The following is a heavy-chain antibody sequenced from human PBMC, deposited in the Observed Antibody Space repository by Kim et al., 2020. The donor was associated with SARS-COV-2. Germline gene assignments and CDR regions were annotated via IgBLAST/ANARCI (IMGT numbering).Heavy chain of an antibody. D-gene: IGHD5-18*01. CDR3: ARGQDTAKTGY. CDR2: ST. Sequence: STSYNPYLQSRVTISIDTSKSHMSLRLTSVTAADTAVYFCARGQDTAKTGYWGQGTLVTVSS. J-gene: IGHJ4*02. V-gene: IGHV4-39*02.